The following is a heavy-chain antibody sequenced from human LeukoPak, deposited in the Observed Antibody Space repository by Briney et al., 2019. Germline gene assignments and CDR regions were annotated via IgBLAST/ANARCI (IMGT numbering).Heavy chain of an antibody. V-gene: IGHV3-30*18. CDR2: ITYDGSDK. CDR3: AKDQGVRYSSGWYSSYFDY. Sequence: PGGSLRLSCAASGFTFSSYGMHWVRQAPGKGLEWVAVITYDGSDKYYADSVKGRFTISRDNSKNTLYLQMNSLRAEDTAVYYCAKDQGVRYSSGWYSSYFDYWGQGTRSPSPQ. CDR1: GFTFSSYG. J-gene: IGHJ4*02. D-gene: IGHD6-19*01.